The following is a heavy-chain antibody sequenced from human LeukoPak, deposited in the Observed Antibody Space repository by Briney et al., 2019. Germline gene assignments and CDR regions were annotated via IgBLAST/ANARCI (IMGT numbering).Heavy chain of an antibody. Sequence: GGSLRLSCAASGFTLSSYWMSWVRQAPGKGLEWVANIKYDGSEKDYVDSVRGRFTISRDNAKNSLYLQMNSLRAEDTAVYYCARDSHCSGGSCYFVGTFDYWGQGTLVTVSS. D-gene: IGHD2-15*01. CDR1: GFTLSSYW. CDR2: IKYDGSEK. J-gene: IGHJ4*02. CDR3: ARDSHCSGGSCYFVGTFDY. V-gene: IGHV3-7*01.